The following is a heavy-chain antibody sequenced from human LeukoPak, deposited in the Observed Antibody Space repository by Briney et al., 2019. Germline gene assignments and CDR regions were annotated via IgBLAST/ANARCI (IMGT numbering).Heavy chain of an antibody. CDR3: ARVVAYTSFDY. D-gene: IGHD3-16*01. CDR1: GFTFSSYS. CDR2: ISSSSSYI. V-gene: IGHV3-21*01. J-gene: IGHJ4*02. Sequence: GGSLRLSCAASGFTFSSYSMNWVRQAPGKGLEWVSSISSSSSYIYYADSVKGRFTISRDNSKNTLYLQMNSLRAEDTAVYYCARVVAYTSFDYWGQGTLVTVSS.